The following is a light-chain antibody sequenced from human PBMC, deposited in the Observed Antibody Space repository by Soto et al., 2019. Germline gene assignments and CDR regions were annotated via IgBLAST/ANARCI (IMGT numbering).Light chain of an antibody. CDR2: LAS. J-gene: IGKJ1*01. V-gene: IGKV3-20*01. Sequence: EIGLTQSPDTLSLSPGDRATLSCRARQSIPSNYLAWYQQKPGQAPRLLIYLASNRAAGIPDRFSGSESGADFTLTITGLEPEDFAVYHCQQYGSSPWTFGRGTKVDFK. CDR3: QQYGSSPWT. CDR1: QSIPSNY.